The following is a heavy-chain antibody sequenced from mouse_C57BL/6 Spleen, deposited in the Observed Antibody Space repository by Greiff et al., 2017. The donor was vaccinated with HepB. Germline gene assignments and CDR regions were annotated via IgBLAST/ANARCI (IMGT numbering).Heavy chain of an antibody. CDR3: ARSSNYVPDY. Sequence: QVQLQQPGAELVKPGASVKLSCKASGYTFTSYWMQWVKQRPGQGLEWIGEIDPSDSYTNYNQKFKGKATLTVDTSSSTAYMQLSSLTSEDSAVYYCARSSNYVPDYWGQGTTLTVSS. CDR1: GYTFTSYW. D-gene: IGHD2-5*01. J-gene: IGHJ2*01. V-gene: IGHV1-50*01. CDR2: IDPSDSYT.